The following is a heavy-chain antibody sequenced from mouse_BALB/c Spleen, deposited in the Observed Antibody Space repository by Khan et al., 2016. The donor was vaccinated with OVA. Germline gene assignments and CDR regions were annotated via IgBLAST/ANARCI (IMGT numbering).Heavy chain of an antibody. CDR1: GFTFRDYY. D-gene: IGHD2-1*01. CDR2: ISNGGGNT. V-gene: IGHV5-12*02. Sequence: EVELVESGGGLVQPGGSLKLSCATSGFTFRDYYMYWFRQTPEKRLEWVAYISNGGGNTYYPDTVKGRFTISRDNAKNTLYLQMSRLKAEDAAMYYCARPVYGKGDAIDHWGQGTSVTVSS. J-gene: IGHJ4*01. CDR3: ARPVYGKGDAIDH.